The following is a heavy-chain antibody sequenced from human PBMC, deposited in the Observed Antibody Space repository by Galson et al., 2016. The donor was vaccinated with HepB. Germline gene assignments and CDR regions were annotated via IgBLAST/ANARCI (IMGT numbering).Heavy chain of an antibody. Sequence: SVKVSCKASGYTFTNFGVNWVRQVPGQGLEWMGGIIPILGIANYAQKFQGRVTITADKSTSTAYMELSSLRSEDTAVYYCARSVVLAGFYGMDVWGQGTTVTVSS. J-gene: IGHJ6*02. CDR1: GYTFTNFG. D-gene: IGHD2-8*01. CDR3: ARSVVLAGFYGMDV. CDR2: IIPILGIA. V-gene: IGHV1-69*10.